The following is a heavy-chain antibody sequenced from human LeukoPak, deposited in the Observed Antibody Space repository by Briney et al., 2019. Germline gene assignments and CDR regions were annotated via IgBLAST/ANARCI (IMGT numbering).Heavy chain of an antibody. D-gene: IGHD3-3*01. J-gene: IGHJ4*02. Sequence: SETLSLTCTVSGGSISSSSYYWGWIRQPPGKGLEWIGIIYYSGSTYYNPSLRSRVTISVDTSKNQFSLKLSSVTAADTAVYYCARIGPYDFWSGYLGDFDYWGQGTLVTVSS. V-gene: IGHV4-39*01. CDR3: ARIGPYDFWSGYLGDFDY. CDR2: IYYSGST. CDR1: GGSISSSSYY.